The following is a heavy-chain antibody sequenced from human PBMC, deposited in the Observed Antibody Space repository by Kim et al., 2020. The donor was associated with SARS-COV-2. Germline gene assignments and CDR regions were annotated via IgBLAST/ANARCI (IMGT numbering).Heavy chain of an antibody. D-gene: IGHD2-15*01. J-gene: IGHJ4*02. CDR2: INPYNGNT. CDR1: GYTFTSYG. CDR3: ARDLKSSCSGDSCYYFDY. V-gene: IGHV1-18*04. Sequence: ASVKVSCKASGYTFTSYGISWVRQAPGQGLEWMIWINPYNGNTNYARKLQGRITVTTYTSTSTVYMELRSLRSDDTAVYYCARDLKSSCSGDSCYYFDYWGQGTLVTVSS.